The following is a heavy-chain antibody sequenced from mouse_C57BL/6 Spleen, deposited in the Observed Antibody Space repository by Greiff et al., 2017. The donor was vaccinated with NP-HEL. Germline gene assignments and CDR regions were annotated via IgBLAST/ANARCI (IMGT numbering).Heavy chain of an antibody. CDR2: ISSGSSTI. J-gene: IGHJ4*01. D-gene: IGHD2-3*01. Sequence: EVKLVESGGGLVKPGGSLKLSCAASGFTFSDYGMHWVRQAPEKGLEWVAYISSGSSTIYYADTVKGRFTISRDNAKNTLFLQMTSLRSEDTAMYYCASVDDGYFAMDYWGQGTSVTVSS. V-gene: IGHV5-17*01. CDR1: GFTFSDYG. CDR3: ASVDDGYFAMDY.